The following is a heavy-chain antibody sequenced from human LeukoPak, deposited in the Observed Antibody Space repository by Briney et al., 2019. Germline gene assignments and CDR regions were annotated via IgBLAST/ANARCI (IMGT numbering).Heavy chain of an antibody. CDR2: IWDDGSNK. J-gene: IGHJ5*01. CDR1: EFSFSDYA. V-gene: IGHV3-33*01. D-gene: IGHD2-2*02. CDR3: VRDRYTFGSCWFDS. Sequence: GKSLRLSCAASEFSFSDYAMNWVRQAPGKGPEWVAAIWDDGSNKDYADSVKGRFTISRDNSKKMLYLHMNRLRVEDTAVYYCVRDRYTFGSCWFDSWGQGTQVTVSS.